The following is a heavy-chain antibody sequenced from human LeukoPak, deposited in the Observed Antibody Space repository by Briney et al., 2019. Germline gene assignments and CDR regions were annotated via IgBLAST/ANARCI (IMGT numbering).Heavy chain of an antibody. CDR3: AGDDYRAAYAFDI. V-gene: IGHV4-59*08. CDR2: IYYSGST. CDR1: GGSISSYY. J-gene: IGHJ3*02. D-gene: IGHD4-11*01. Sequence: SETLSLACTVSGGSISSYYWSWIRQPPGKGLEWIGYIYYSGSTNYNPSLKSRVTISVDTSKNQFSLKLSSVTAADTAVYYCAGDDYRAAYAFDIWGQGTMVTVSS.